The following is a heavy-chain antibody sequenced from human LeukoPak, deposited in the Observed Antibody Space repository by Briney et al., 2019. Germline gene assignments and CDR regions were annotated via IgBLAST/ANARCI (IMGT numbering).Heavy chain of an antibody. D-gene: IGHD5-24*01. J-gene: IGHJ6*02. CDR1: GFTFSSYS. CDR2: ISSSSSYI. Sequence: GGSLRLSCAASGFTFSSYSMNWVRQAPGKGLEWVSSISSSSSYIYYADSVKGRFTISRDNAKNSLYPQMNSLRAEDTAVYYCARDSGAVEMATIGETQRYGMDVWGQGTTVTVSS. V-gene: IGHV3-21*01. CDR3: ARDSGAVEMATIGETQRYGMDV.